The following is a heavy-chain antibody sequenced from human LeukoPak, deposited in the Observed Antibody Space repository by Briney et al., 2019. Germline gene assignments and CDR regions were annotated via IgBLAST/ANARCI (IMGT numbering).Heavy chain of an antibody. CDR2: IYYSGST. Sequence: PSETLSLTCTVSGGSISSSSYYWGWIRQPPGKGLEWIGNIYYSGSTYYNPSLKSRVTISLDTSKNQFSLKLSSVTAADTAVYYCARRAGAYSHPYDYWGQGTLVTVSS. D-gene: IGHD4/OR15-4a*01. V-gene: IGHV4-39*07. J-gene: IGHJ4*02. CDR3: ARRAGAYSHPYDY. CDR1: GGSISSSSYY.